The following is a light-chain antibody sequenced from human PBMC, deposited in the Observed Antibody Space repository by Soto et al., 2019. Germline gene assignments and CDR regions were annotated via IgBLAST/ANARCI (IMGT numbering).Light chain of an antibody. CDR2: WAS. CDR3: QQYYSPWT. CDR1: QSVLYSSNNKNY. Sequence: DIVMTQSPDSLAVSLGERATINCKSSQSVLYSSNNKNYLAWYQQKSGQPPKLLIYWASTRESGVPDRFRGSGSGTDFTLTISSLQAEDVAVYYCQQYYSPWTFGQGTKVEIK. V-gene: IGKV4-1*01. J-gene: IGKJ1*01.